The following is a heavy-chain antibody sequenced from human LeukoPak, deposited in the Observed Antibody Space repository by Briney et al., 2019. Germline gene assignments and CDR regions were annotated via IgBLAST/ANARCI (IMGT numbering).Heavy chain of an antibody. CDR1: GFTFSTYA. Sequence: GGSLRLSCAASGFTFSTYAMHWVRQAPGKGLEYVSTISSNGGSTYYADSVKGRFTISRDNSKNTLFLQMGSLRAEDVAVYYCARVGSCSCYDSWGQGTLVTVSS. J-gene: IGHJ4*02. CDR3: ARVGSCSCYDS. V-gene: IGHV3-64*02. CDR2: ISSNGGST. D-gene: IGHD6-13*01.